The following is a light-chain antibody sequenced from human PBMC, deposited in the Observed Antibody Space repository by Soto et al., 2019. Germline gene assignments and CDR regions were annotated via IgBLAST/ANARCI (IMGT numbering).Light chain of an antibody. J-gene: IGKJ4*01. Sequence: DIQMTQSPSSLSASVGDRVTITCRASQSISSYLIWYQQKPGKAPKLLIYAASSLQSGVPSRFSGSGSGTDFTRTISSLQPEDFATYYWQQSYSTPLTCGGGTKVEIK. CDR3: QQSYSTPLT. CDR2: AAS. V-gene: IGKV1-39*01. CDR1: QSISSY.